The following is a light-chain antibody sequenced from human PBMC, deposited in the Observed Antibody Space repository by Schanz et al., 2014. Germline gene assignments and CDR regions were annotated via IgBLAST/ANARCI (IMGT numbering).Light chain of an antibody. CDR2: QVN. V-gene: IGLV2-18*01. CDR1: SSDVGRYNR. CDR3: AAWDDSLNGPV. J-gene: IGLJ3*02. Sequence: QSALTQPPSVSGSPGQSVTISCTGSSSDVGRYNRVSWFQQPPGTAPKLMIFQVNSRPSGVPDRFSGSKSGTSASLAISGLQSEDEADYYCAAWDDSLNGPVFGGGTKLTVL.